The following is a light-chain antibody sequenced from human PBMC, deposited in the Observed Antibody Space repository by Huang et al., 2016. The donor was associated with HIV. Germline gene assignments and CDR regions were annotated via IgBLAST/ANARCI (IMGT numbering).Light chain of an antibody. CDR2: LSS. J-gene: IGKJ5*01. CDR1: QGLLHSNAYNY. V-gene: IGKV2-28*01. Sequence: DIVMTQSPLSLHVTPGEPASISCRSSQGLLHSNAYNYLDWYLQKPGQSPQLVIYLSSNRALGVPDRFSGSGSVTYFTLKISRVEAEDVGIYYCMQALQTPRTFGQGTRLEIK. CDR3: MQALQTPRT.